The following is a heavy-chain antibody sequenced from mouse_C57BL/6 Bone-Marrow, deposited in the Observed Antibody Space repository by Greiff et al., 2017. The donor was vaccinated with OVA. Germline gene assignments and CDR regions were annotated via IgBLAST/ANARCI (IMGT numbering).Heavy chain of an antibody. V-gene: IGHV1-18*01. D-gene: IGHD2-4*01. CDR3: ARGGYYDYDGGAWFAY. J-gene: IGHJ3*01. Sequence: VQLQQSGPELVKPGASVKIPCKASGYTFTDYNMDWVKQSHGKSLEWIGEINSYNGGTIYNHKFKGKTTLTVDKSSSTAYMKLRSLTSGDTAVDYCARGGYYDYDGGAWFAYWGGGTLVTVSA. CDR1: GYTFTDYN. CDR2: INSYNGGT.